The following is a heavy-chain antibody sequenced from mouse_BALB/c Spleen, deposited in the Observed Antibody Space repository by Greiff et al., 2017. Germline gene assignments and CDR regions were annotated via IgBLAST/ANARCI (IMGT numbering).Heavy chain of an antibody. Sequence: EVKLMESGGGLVQPGGSLKLSCAASGFTFSSYTMSWVRQTPEKRLEWVAYISNGGGSTYYPDTVKGRFTISRDNTKNTLYLQMSSLKSEDTAMYYCARQRNYEGMDDWGQGTSVTVSS. V-gene: IGHV5-12-2*01. CDR2: ISNGGGST. J-gene: IGHJ4*01. CDR3: ARQRNYEGMDD. CDR1: GFTFSSYT.